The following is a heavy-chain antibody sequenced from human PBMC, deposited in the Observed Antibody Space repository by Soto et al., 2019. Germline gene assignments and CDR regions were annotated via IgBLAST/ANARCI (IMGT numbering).Heavy chain of an antibody. D-gene: IGHD3-3*01. V-gene: IGHV4-30-4*01. CDR1: GVSVNSGNYY. CDR3: ARWWSGSRQGFDP. J-gene: IGHJ5*02. Sequence: SETLSLTCTVSGVSVNSGNYYWSWIRQTPGKGLEWIGYIYYSGSTNYNPSLKSRVTISVDTSKNQFSLKLSSVTAADTAVYYCARWWSGSRQGFDPWGQGTLVTVSS. CDR2: IYYSGST.